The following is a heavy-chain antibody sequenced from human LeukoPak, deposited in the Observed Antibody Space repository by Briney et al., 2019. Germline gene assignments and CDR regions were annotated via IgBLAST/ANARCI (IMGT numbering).Heavy chain of an antibody. D-gene: IGHD2-2*01. Sequence: GESLKISCKGSGYSFSNYWIGWVRQMPGKGLEWMGIICPGDSITRYSPSFQGQVTISADKSISTTYLQWSTLKASDTAMYYCARATSGYYFDFWGQGTLVTLAS. CDR1: GYSFSNYW. CDR3: ARATSGYYFDF. J-gene: IGHJ4*02. V-gene: IGHV5-51*01. CDR2: ICPGDSIT.